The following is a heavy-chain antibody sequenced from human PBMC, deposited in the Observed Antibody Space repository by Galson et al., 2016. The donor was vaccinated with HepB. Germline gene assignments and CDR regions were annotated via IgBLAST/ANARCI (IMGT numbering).Heavy chain of an antibody. CDR1: GFTFSSYT. J-gene: IGHJ6*03. CDR2: ISSRSYI. V-gene: IGHV3-21*01. D-gene: IGHD3-10*01. Sequence: SLRLSCAASGFTFSSYTMNWVRQAPGKGLEWVSSISSRSYIYYADSVKGRFTISRDNPRNLLHLQMNSLRVDDSAIYYCARGSGSGSSRFRFYFYMDMWGKGTTVTVSS. CDR3: ARGSGSGSSRFRFYFYMDM.